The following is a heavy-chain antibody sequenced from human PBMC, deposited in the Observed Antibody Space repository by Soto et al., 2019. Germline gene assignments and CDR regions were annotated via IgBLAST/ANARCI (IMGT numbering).Heavy chain of an antibody. J-gene: IGHJ6*02. CDR3: ARSLVGDYYYYGMDV. Sequence: VGSLRLSCAASGFTFSDYYMSWIRQAPGKGLEWVSYISSSGSTIYYADSVKGRFTISRDNAKNSLYLQMNSLRAEDTAVYYCARSLVGDYYYYGMDVWGQGTTVTVSS. CDR2: ISSSGSTI. D-gene: IGHD1-26*01. V-gene: IGHV3-11*01. CDR1: GFTFSDYY.